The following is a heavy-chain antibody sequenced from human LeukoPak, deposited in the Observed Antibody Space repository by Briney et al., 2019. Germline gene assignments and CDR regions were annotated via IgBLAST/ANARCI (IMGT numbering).Heavy chain of an antibody. CDR1: GFSFNTYS. D-gene: IGHD3-9*01. J-gene: IGHJ4*02. V-gene: IGHV3-21*01. CDR2: ISSSSYI. Sequence: GGSLRLSCAASGFSFNTYSMNWVRQAPGKGLEWVSSISSSSYIYYADSVKGRFTISRDNAKNPLYLQMNSLRAEDTAVYYCARETYDILTGYYNLDYWGQGTLVTVSS. CDR3: ARETYDILTGYYNLDY.